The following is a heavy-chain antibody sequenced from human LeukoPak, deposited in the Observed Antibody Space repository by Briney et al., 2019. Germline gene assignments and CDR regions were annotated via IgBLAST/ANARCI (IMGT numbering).Heavy chain of an antibody. CDR3: ARAPYSSSSWYYYYYMDV. V-gene: IGHV5-51*01. CDR2: IYPGDSDT. Sequence: GESLKISCKGSGYSFTSYWIAWVRQMPGKGMEWMGIIYPGDSDTRYSPSSQGQVTVSADKSISTAYLQWSSLKASDTAMYYCARAPYSSSSWYYYYYMDVWGKGTTVTVS. J-gene: IGHJ6*03. CDR1: GYSFTSYW. D-gene: IGHD6-6*01.